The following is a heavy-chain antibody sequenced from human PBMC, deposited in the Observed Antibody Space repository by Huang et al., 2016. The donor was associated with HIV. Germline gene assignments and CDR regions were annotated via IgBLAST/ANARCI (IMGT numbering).Heavy chain of an antibody. CDR2: NSGGTT. J-gene: IGHJ4*02. V-gene: IGHV3-53*01. D-gene: IGHD2-8*02. CDR1: GFTVSTNY. Sequence: EVQLVESGGGLIQPGGSLRLSCAASGFTVSTNYMTWVRQAPGKGLEWVSLNSGGTTYYADSVKGRFIISRDDSENTLYLHMTSLRAGDTAVYYCAKEGDTGAALGYWGQGTLVTVS. CDR3: AKEGDTGAALGY.